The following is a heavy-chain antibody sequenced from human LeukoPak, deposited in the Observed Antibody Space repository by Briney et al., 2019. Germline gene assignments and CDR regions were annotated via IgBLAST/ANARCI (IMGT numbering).Heavy chain of an antibody. CDR2: ITGSGGST. J-gene: IGHJ2*01. V-gene: IGHV3-23*01. CDR3: AKGNWGERLDWYFDL. Sequence: GGSLRLSCAASGFTFSNYDMSWVRQAPGSGLEWVSGITGSGGSTYYADSVKGRFTISRDNSKTTMYLQMNSLRAEDTAVYYCAKGNWGERLDWYFDLWGRGALVTVSS. D-gene: IGHD1-26*01. CDR1: GFTFSNYD.